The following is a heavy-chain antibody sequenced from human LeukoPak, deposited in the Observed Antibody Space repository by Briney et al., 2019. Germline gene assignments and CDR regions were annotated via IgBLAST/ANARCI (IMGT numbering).Heavy chain of an antibody. CDR3: AREESEGFDY. CDR2: ISYEGTTK. Sequence: PGGSLRLSCAASGFTLSSYDMHGARQPPGKGLEGVAVISYEGTTKYSADSVKGRFTISRDNSKHALDLQMNSLRVEDTAVYYCAREESEGFDYWGQGTLVTVSS. V-gene: IGHV3-30*03. J-gene: IGHJ4*02. CDR1: GFTLSSYD.